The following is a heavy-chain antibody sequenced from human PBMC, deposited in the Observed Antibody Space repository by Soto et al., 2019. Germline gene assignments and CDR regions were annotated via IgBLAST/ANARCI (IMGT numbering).Heavy chain of an antibody. J-gene: IGHJ3*01. CDR3: ARGARTFDV. CDR2: IKEDGSEE. CDR1: GFTSSDYW. V-gene: IGHV3-7*01. Sequence: GGSLRLSCAASGFTSSDYWMSWVRQAPGKGLEWVANIKEDGSEECYVDSVKGRFTISRDNAKNSLYLQMNNLRAEDTAVYYCARGARTFDVWGQATRVT. D-gene: IGHD1-1*01.